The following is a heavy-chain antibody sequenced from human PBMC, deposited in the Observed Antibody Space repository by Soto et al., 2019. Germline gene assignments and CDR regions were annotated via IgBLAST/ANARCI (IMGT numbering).Heavy chain of an antibody. J-gene: IGHJ4*02. Sequence: PSETLSLTCTVSGGSISGYYWSWIRQPPGKGLEWIGYIYYSGSTNYNPSLKSRVTISVDTSNNQFSLKLSSVTAADTAVYYCARVLGYCSGGSCYHYFDFWGLGTLVTVSS. CDR3: ARVLGYCSGGSCYHYFDF. D-gene: IGHD2-15*01. V-gene: IGHV4-59*01. CDR2: IYYSGST. CDR1: GGSISGYY.